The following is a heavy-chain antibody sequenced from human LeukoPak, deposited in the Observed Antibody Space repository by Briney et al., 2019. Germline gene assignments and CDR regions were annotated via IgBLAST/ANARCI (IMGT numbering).Heavy chain of an antibody. D-gene: IGHD3-10*01. CDR2: IYNSGST. CDR1: GGSISSYY. Sequence: PSETLSLTCTVSGGSISSYYWSWIRQPAGKGLEWIGRIYNSGSTNYNPSLKSRVTILVDTSKNQFSLKLSSVTAADTAVYYCARRRMVRGVLHYNWFDPWGQGTLVTVSS. V-gene: IGHV4-4*07. CDR3: ARRRMVRGVLHYNWFDP. J-gene: IGHJ5*02.